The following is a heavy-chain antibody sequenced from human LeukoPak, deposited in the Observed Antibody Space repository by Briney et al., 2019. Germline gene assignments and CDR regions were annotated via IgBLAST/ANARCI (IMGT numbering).Heavy chain of an antibody. Sequence: SETLSLTCTVSGGSISSYYWSWIRQPAGKGLEWIGYIFYNEGTSYNPSLKSRVTISVDTSNNQLSLKVNSVTAADTAMYYCVKPNSRYQPWTLDIWGRGTMVTVSS. J-gene: IGHJ3*02. CDR1: GGSISSYY. CDR3: VKPNSRYQPWTLDI. D-gene: IGHD2-2*01. V-gene: IGHV4-59*01. CDR2: IFYNEGT.